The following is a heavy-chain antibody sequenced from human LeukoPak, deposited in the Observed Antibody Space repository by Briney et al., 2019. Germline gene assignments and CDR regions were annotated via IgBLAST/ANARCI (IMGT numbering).Heavy chain of an antibody. V-gene: IGHV4-39*01. CDR2: IYYSGST. Sequence: SETLSLTCTVSGGSISSSSYYWGWIRQPPGKGLEWIGSIYYSGSTYYNPSLKSRVTISVDTSKNQFSLKLSSVTAADTAVYYRAKNIAVAGIGAFDIWGQGTMVTVSS. D-gene: IGHD6-19*01. CDR1: GGSISSSSYY. J-gene: IGHJ3*02. CDR3: AKNIAVAGIGAFDI.